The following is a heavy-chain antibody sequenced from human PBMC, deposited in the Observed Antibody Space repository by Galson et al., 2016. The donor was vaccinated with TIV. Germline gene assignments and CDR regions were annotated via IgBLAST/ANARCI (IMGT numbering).Heavy chain of an antibody. CDR2: FDPEDGET. Sequence: SVKVSCKVSGYTLAELSMHWVRQAPGKGLEWMGGFDPEDGETIYTQKFQGSVTMTEDTSTHTAYMELSSPRSEDTDVYYCATSRGRYFDWLFGYWGQGTLVTVSS. V-gene: IGHV1-24*01. J-gene: IGHJ4*02. CDR1: GYTLAELS. CDR3: ATSRGRYFDWLFGY. D-gene: IGHD3-9*01.